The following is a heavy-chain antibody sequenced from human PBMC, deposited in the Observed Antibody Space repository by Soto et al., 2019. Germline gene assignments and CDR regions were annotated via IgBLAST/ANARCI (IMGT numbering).Heavy chain of an antibody. CDR2: ISSSSDYT. CDR1: GFSFSDYY. Sequence: PGGSLRLSCAASGFSFSDYYMSWIRQAPGKGLEWVSYISSSSDYTNNADSVKGRFTISRDNAKNSLYLQINSVRAEDTAVYYCARPGRGLRYFDWLLSNFDYWGQGTLVTVSS. D-gene: IGHD3-9*01. J-gene: IGHJ4*02. CDR3: ARPGRGLRYFDWLLSNFDY. V-gene: IGHV3-11*03.